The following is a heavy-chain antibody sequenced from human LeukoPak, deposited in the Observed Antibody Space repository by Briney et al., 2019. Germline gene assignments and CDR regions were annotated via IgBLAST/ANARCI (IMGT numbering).Heavy chain of an antibody. J-gene: IGHJ4*02. D-gene: IGHD6-13*01. V-gene: IGHV3-23*01. CDR3: AKRGYSAAAQTFFFDY. CDR2: FSGSSDST. CDR1: GFTFSNYA. Sequence: GGSLRLSCAASGFTFSNYAMSWVRQAPGKGLEWVSGFSGSSDSTYYADSVKGRFTISRDNSKNTLDLQMNSLRAEDTAIYYCAKRGYSAAAQTFFFDYWRQGTLVTVPS.